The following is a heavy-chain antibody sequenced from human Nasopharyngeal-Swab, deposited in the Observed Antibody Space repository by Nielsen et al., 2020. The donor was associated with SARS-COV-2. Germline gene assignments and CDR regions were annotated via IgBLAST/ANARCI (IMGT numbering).Heavy chain of an antibody. CDR2: IHCSENT. CDR3: ARDRGYSYGDPLSYFDY. D-gene: IGHD5-18*01. V-gene: IGHV4-59*01. J-gene: IGHJ4*02. Sequence: WIRQPPGKGLEWIGNIHCSENTNYNPSLKSRVTMSVDTPTDQFSLKLRSVTAADTAVYYCARDRGYSYGDPLSYFDYWGQGTLVTVSS.